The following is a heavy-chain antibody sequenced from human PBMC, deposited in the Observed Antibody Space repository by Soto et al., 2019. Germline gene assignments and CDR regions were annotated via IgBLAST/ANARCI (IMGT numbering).Heavy chain of an antibody. CDR3: ARDPGRVTDPWFQH. V-gene: IGHV1-3*01. CDR2: INAGNGNT. D-gene: IGHD3-9*01. CDR1: GYTFTSYA. Sequence: GASVKVSCKASGYTFTSYAMHWVRQAPGQRLEWMGWINAGNGNTKYSQKFQGRVTITRDTSASTAYMELSSLRSEDTAVYYCARDPGRVTDPWFQHWGQGTLVTAPQ. J-gene: IGHJ1*01.